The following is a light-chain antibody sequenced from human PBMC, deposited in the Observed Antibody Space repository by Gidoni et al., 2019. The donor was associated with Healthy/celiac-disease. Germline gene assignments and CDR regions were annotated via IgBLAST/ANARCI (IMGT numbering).Light chain of an antibody. J-gene: IGLJ2*01. V-gene: IGLV2-11*01. CDR1: SSDVGGYNY. CDR2: DVS. CDR3: CSYAGSYTFVV. Sequence: PGQSVTISCTGTSSDVGGYNYVSWYQQHPGKAPKLMIYDVSKRPSGVPDRFSGSKSGNTASLTISGLQAEDEADYYCCSYAGSYTFVVFGGGTKLTVL.